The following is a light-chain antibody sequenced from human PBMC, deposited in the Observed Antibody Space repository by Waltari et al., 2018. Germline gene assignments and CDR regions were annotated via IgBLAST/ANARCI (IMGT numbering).Light chain of an antibody. V-gene: IGKV1-5*03. CDR3: QQYNSDYST. J-gene: IGKJ2*01. CDR1: QNINNW. CDR2: KAS. Sequence: DIQMTQSPSTLSASVGDRVTITCRASQNINNWLAWYQQKPGEAPKLLIQKASSLQSGVPLRFSGSGSGTEFTLTISSLQPDDFATYFCQQYNSDYSTFGQGTKLEIK.